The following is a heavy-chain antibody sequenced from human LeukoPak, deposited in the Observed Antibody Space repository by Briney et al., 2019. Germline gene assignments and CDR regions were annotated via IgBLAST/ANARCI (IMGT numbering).Heavy chain of an antibody. J-gene: IGHJ6*02. D-gene: IGHD2-2*01. CDR3: ARDPYCSSTSCSSYYYYGMDV. Sequence: SGGSLRLSCAASGITFGNNWMHWVRQAPGKGLEWVAVISYDGSNKYYADSVKGRFTISRDNSKNTLYLQVNSMRAEDTAVYYCARDPYCSSTSCSSYYYYGMDVWGQGTTVTVSS. CDR2: ISYDGSNK. CDR1: GITFGNNW. V-gene: IGHV3-30-3*01.